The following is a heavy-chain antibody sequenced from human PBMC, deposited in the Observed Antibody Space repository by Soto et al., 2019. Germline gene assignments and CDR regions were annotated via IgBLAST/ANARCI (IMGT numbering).Heavy chain of an antibody. J-gene: IGHJ6*02. CDR1: GFTFSSYW. Sequence: GGSLRLSCAASGFTFSSYWMSWVRQAPGKGLEWVANIKQDGSEKYYVDSVKGRFTISRDNAKNSLYLQMNSLRAEDTAVYYCARDHRRYCSGGSGTCYYYYGMDVWGQGTTVTVSS. CDR2: IKQDGSEK. V-gene: IGHV3-7*03. D-gene: IGHD2-15*01. CDR3: ARDHRRYCSGGSGTCYYYYGMDV.